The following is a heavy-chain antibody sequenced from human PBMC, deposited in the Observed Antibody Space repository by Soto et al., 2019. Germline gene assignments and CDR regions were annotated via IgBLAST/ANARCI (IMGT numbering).Heavy chain of an antibody. J-gene: IGHJ4*02. CDR1: GFTFSNFG. D-gene: IGHD2-15*01. Sequence: QVQLVESGGGVVQPGRSLRLSCAASGFTFSNFGMHWVRQAPGKGLEWVAVISSDGSDKYYSDSVKGRFTISRDNSKNTLFLQMSSLGVEDTAVYYCTKGSEVARQELDYWGQGTLVTVSS. CDR3: TKGSEVARQELDY. CDR2: ISSDGSDK. V-gene: IGHV3-30*18.